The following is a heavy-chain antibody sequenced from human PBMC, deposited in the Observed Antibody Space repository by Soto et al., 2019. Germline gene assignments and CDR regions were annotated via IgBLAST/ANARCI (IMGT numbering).Heavy chain of an antibody. D-gene: IGHD3-9*01. Sequence: ASVKVSCKASGYTFTSYGISWVRQAPGQGLEWMGWISAYNGNTNYAQKLQGRVTMTTDTSTSTAYMELRSLRSDDTAVYYCARVGTYYDILTGYYPTYFDYWGQGTLVTVSS. CDR3: ARVGTYYDILTGYYPTYFDY. CDR1: GYTFTSYG. V-gene: IGHV1-18*01. CDR2: ISAYNGNT. J-gene: IGHJ4*02.